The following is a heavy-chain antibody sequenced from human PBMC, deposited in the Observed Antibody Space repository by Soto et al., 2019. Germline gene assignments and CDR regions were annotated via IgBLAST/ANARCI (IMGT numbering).Heavy chain of an antibody. CDR2: IRKKINGDTT. CDR1: GFSFSDHY. Sequence: EVQLVESGGGLVQPGGSLRLSCATSGFSFSDHYMDWVRQAPGKGLEWVGRIRKKINGDTTEYAASVKGRFTISRDDSKNSLYLQMNSLKTEDTAVYYCTRVSRNYHFDCWGQGTLVAVSS. J-gene: IGHJ4*02. D-gene: IGHD1-7*01. CDR3: TRVSRNYHFDC. V-gene: IGHV3-72*01.